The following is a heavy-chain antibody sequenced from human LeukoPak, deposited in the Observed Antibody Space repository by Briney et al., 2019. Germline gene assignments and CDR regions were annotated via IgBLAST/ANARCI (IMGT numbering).Heavy chain of an antibody. D-gene: IGHD6-13*01. CDR2: IIPIFGTA. Sequence: SVKVSCKASGGTFSSYAISWVRQAPGQGLEWMGGIIPIFGTANYAQKFQGRVTITADESTSTAYMELSSLRSEDTAVYYCARDRVAAAGWAPRGDAFDIWGQGTMVTASS. J-gene: IGHJ3*02. V-gene: IGHV1-69*13. CDR3: ARDRVAAAGWAPRGDAFDI. CDR1: GGTFSSYA.